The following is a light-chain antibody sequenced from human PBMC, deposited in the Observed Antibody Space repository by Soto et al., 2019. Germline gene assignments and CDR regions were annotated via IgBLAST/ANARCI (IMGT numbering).Light chain of an antibody. CDR3: SSYTRSSFP. CDR2: EVS. V-gene: IGLV2-14*01. J-gene: IGLJ1*01. CDR1: SSDVGGYNY. Sequence: QSVLTQPASVSGSPGHSITISCTGTSSDVGGYNYVSWYQQHPGKAPKLMIYEVSNRPSGVSNRFSGSKSGNTASLTISGLQAEDEADYYCSSYTRSSFPFGTGTKLTVL.